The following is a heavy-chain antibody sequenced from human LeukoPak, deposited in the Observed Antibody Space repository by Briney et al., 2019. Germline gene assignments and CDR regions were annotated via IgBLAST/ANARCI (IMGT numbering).Heavy chain of an antibody. J-gene: IGHJ4*02. CDR2: ISYDGSNK. Sequence: PGGSLRLSCAASGFTFSSYAMHWVRQAPGKGLEWVAVISYDGSNKYYADSVKGRFTISRDNSKNTLYLQMNSLRAEDTAVHYCARDHSGSCYSLPDYWGQGTLVTVSS. CDR1: GFTFSSYA. D-gene: IGHD1-26*01. CDR3: ARDHSGSCYSLPDY. V-gene: IGHV3-30*04.